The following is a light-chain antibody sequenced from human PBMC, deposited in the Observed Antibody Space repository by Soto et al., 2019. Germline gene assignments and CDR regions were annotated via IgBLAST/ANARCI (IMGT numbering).Light chain of an antibody. CDR1: QSVSSSY. CDR3: QQYGSSPPWT. J-gene: IGKJ1*01. Sequence: EIVLTQSPGTLSLSPGERATLSCRASQSVSSSYLAWYQQKPGQAPRLLIYGASSRATGIPDRFSGSGSGTNFPLTISRLAPEDFAAYYCQQYGSSPPWTFGQGTKVEIK. CDR2: GAS. V-gene: IGKV3-20*01.